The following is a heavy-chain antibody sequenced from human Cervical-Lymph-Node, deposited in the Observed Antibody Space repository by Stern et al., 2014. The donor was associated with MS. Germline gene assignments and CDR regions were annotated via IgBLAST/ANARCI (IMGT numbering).Heavy chain of an antibody. CDR3: ARQRYFDY. CDR2: IFPGGSDI. CDR1: GYTFTSYW. V-gene: IGHV5-51*01. Sequence: EVQLLESGPEVKRPGESLKISCQASGYTFTSYWIGWVRQMPGKGLEWIAIIFPGGSDIRYSPSFQAQVPISADKSSSTAYLQWNNLKASDTAIYYCARQRYFDYWGQGTLVTVSS. J-gene: IGHJ4*02.